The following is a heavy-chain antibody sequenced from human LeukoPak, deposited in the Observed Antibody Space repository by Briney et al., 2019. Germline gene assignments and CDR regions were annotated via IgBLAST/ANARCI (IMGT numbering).Heavy chain of an antibody. CDR3: ARDNGYKFDY. V-gene: IGHV3-74*01. CDR2: INTYGTSA. J-gene: IGHJ4*02. CDR1: GFTFSSYW. Sequence: GGSLRLSCEVSGFTFSSYWMNWVRQVPGKGLAWVSHINTYGTSAIYADSVKGRFTISRDNAKNMLFLQMDSLRAEDTAVYYCARDNGYKFDYWGQGTLVTVSS. D-gene: IGHD5-24*01.